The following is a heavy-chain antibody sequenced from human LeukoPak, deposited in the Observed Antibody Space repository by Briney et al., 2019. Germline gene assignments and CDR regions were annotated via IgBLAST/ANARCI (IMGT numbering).Heavy chain of an antibody. CDR3: ATLRRSRSENY. Sequence: PGGSLRLSCAASGFTFSTFWIHWVRQVPGRGPEWVANINEDGSEKNYVDSVKGRLTISRDNAKNSLYLQMNSLRAEDTAVYYCATLRRSRSENYWGQGTLVTVSS. V-gene: IGHV3-7*05. J-gene: IGHJ4*02. CDR2: INEDGSEK. D-gene: IGHD3-10*01. CDR1: GFTFSTFW.